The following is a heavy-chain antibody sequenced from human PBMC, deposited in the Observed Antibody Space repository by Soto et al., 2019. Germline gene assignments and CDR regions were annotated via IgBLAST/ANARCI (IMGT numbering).Heavy chain of an antibody. D-gene: IGHD6-19*01. CDR1: GFTFSSYW. Sequence: PVGSLRLSCAASGFTFSSYWMSWVRQAPGKGLEWVANIKQDGSEKYYVDSVKGRFTISRDNAKNSLYLQMNSLRAEDTAVYYCARVPVSGWRYYYYYYGMDVWGQGTTVTVSS. V-gene: IGHV3-7*01. CDR2: IKQDGSEK. J-gene: IGHJ6*02. CDR3: ARVPVSGWRYYYYYYGMDV.